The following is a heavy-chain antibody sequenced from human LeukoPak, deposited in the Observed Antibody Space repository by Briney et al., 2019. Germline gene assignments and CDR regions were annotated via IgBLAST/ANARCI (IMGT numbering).Heavy chain of an antibody. D-gene: IGHD3-22*01. CDR3: ARVYYYDSSGYENRFDY. CDR2: IYYSGST. CDR1: GGSISSYY. V-gene: IGHV4-59*08. Sequence: SETLSLTCTVSGGSISSYYWSWIRQPPGKGLEWIGYIYYSGSTNYNPSLKSRVTISVDTSKNQFSLKLSSVTAADTAVYYCARVYYYDSSGYENRFDYWGQGTLVTVSS. J-gene: IGHJ4*02.